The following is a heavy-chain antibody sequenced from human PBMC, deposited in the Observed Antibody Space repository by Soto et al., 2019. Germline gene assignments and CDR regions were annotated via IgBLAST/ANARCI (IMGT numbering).Heavy chain of an antibody. CDR1: GYSFTSYW. CDR3: ARLPQLGYYPDYYYYGMDV. CDR2: IYPGDSDT. V-gene: IGHV5-51*01. D-gene: IGHD3-22*01. J-gene: IGHJ6*02. Sequence: GESLKISCKGSGYSFTSYWIGWVRQMPGKGLEWMGIIYPGDSDTRYSPSFQGQVTISADKSISTAYLQWSSLKASDTAMYYCARLPQLGYYPDYYYYGMDVWGQGTTVTVSS.